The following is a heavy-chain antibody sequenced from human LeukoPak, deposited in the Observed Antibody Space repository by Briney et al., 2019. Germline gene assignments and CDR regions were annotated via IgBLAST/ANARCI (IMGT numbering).Heavy chain of an antibody. V-gene: IGHV3-7*01. D-gene: IGHD3-3*01. CDR1: GFTFSSYW. CDR2: IKQDGSEK. CDR3: ARDSFSRISVFGVVSDAFDI. Sequence: PGGSLRLSCAASGFTFSSYWMTWVRQAPGKGLDWVANIKQDGSEKYYVDSVKGRFTISRDNAKNSLYLQMNSLRAEDTAVYYCARDSFSRISVFGVVSDAFDIWGQGTTVTVSS. J-gene: IGHJ3*02.